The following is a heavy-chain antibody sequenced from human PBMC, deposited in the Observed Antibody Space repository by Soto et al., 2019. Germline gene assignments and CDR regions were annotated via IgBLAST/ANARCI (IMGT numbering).Heavy chain of an antibody. CDR3: ARALYYDHVWGSPTFDY. CDR2: INAGTGQT. D-gene: IGHD3-16*01. CDR1: GYTFTNYA. Sequence: ASVKVSCKASGYTFTNYAIHWVRQAPGQRLEWMGWINAGTGQTKNSQRFQGRVTITRDISANTAYLEVSSLRSEDTAVYYCARALYYDHVWGSPTFDYWSQGILVTVS. V-gene: IGHV1-3*01. J-gene: IGHJ4*02.